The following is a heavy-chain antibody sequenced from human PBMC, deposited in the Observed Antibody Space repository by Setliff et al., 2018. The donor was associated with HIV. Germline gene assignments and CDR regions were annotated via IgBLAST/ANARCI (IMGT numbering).Heavy chain of an antibody. CDR1: GESFSGYY. CDR3: ARGAPYCNHGICHLFDY. V-gene: IGHV4-34*01. J-gene: IGHJ4*02. CDR2: INHSGRA. D-gene: IGHD2-8*01. Sequence: SETLSLTCAVYGESFSGYYWSWIRQPAGKGLEWLGEINHSGRAKYNPSLKSRVTISVDTSKNQFSLRLSSVTAADTAVYYCARGAPYCNHGICHLFDYWGQGNLVTVS.